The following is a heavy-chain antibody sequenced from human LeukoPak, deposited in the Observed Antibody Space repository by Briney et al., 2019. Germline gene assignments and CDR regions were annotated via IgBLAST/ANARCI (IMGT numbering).Heavy chain of an antibody. D-gene: IGHD3-10*01. V-gene: IGHV4-34*01. CDR3: AREEGLLWFGEHIGTVEYGMDV. CDR2: INHSGST. Sequence: SETLSLTCAVYGGSFSGYYWSWIRQPPGKGLEWIGEINHSGSTNYNPPLKSRVTISVDTSKNQFSLKLSSVTAADTAVYYCAREEGLLWFGEHIGTVEYGMDVWGQGTTVTVSS. J-gene: IGHJ6*02. CDR1: GGSFSGYY.